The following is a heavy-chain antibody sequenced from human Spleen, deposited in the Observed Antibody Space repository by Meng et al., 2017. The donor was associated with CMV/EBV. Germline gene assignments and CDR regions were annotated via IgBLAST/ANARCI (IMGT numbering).Heavy chain of an antibody. Sequence: GSFSGYYWSWIRQPPGKELEWIGEINHSGSTNYNPSLKSRVTISVDMSKNQFSLKLSSVTAADTAVYYCATPRDYCSSTSCYRGNDYWGQGTLVTVSS. J-gene: IGHJ4*02. CDR2: INHSGST. CDR1: GSFSGYY. V-gene: IGHV4-34*01. D-gene: IGHD2-2*01. CDR3: ATPRDYCSSTSCYRGNDY.